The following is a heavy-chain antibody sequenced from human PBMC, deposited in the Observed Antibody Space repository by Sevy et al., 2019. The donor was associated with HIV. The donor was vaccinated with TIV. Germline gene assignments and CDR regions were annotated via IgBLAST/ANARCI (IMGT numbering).Heavy chain of an antibody. CDR1: GFTFTTYW. CDR2: IKQDGSEK. CDR3: GRDMDV. J-gene: IGHJ6*02. V-gene: IGHV3-7*01. Sequence: GGSLRLSCAASGFTFTTYWMSWVRQAPGKGLEWVANIKQDGSEKNYLGSEKGRFTVSRDNAKNSLYLQMNSLRAEDTAVYYCGRDMDVWGQGTTVTVSS.